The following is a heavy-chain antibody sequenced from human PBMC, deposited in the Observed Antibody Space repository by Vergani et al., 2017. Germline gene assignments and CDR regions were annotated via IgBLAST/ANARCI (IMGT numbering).Heavy chain of an antibody. CDR3: ARDGGEYDKDALDV. CDR2: IYTSGAT. Sequence: QVQLQESGPGLVKTSQTLSLTCTVSGGSFSTGGQSWTWLRQSAGKEPEWIGRIYTSGATNYNPPLRSRALMSVDATKKEFSPKLTSVTAADTPVYSCARDGGEYDKDALDVRVEGAKVTVTS. CDR1: GGSFSTGGQS. J-gene: IGHJ3*01. V-gene: IGHV4-61*02. D-gene: IGHD2-21*01.